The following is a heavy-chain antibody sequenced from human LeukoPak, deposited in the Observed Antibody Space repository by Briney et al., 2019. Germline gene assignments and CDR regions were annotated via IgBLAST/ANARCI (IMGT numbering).Heavy chain of an antibody. CDR1: GFTLSTYD. CDR3: ARAVTVTTDAFDI. D-gene: IGHD4-17*01. CDR2: ISTAGDA. V-gene: IGHV3-13*01. J-gene: IGHJ3*02. Sequence: PGGSLRLSCAASGFTLSTYDMHWVRQVTGKGLEWVSAISTAGDAYYPDSVKGRFTISRENAKNSLYLQMNSLRAGDTALYYCARAVTVTTDAFDIWGHGTMVTVSS.